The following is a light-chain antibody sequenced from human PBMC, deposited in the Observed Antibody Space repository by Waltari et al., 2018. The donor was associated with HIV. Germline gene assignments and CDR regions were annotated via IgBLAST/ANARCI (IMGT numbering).Light chain of an antibody. Sequence: QSALTQPPSASGSPGQSVIISCTGTTSDVGGYNYVSWYQQHPGKAPKLMIYEVSKRPSGVPHRFSVSKSGNTASLTVSGLQAEDEADYYCSSYAGSNNLVFGGGTKLTVL. J-gene: IGLJ2*01. CDR1: TSDVGGYNY. CDR3: SSYAGSNNLV. CDR2: EVS. V-gene: IGLV2-8*01.